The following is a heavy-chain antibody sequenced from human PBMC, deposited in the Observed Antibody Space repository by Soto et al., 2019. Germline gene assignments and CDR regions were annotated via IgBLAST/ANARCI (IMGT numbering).Heavy chain of an antibody. Sequence: ASVKLSCKASGYTITTNARHWVHQAPRQRLEWMGWINAGNGNTKYSQKFQGRVTITRDTSASTAYMELSSLRSEDTAVYYCARGLDTAMVMSCLAFDYWGQGTLVNVSS. CDR3: ARGLDTAMVMSCLAFDY. J-gene: IGHJ4*02. V-gene: IGHV1-3*01. CDR1: GYTITTNA. CDR2: INAGNGNT. D-gene: IGHD5-18*01.